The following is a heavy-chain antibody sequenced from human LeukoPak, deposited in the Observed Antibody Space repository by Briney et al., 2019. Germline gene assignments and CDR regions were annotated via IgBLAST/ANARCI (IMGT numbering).Heavy chain of an antibody. CDR2: IKQDGSEK. V-gene: IGHV3-7*01. CDR1: GFTFSSYW. CDR3: ARGQRWLQFLLDY. Sequence: GGSLRLSCAASGFTFSSYWMSWVRQAPGKGLEWVANIKQDGSEKYYVDSVKGRFTISRDNAKNSLYLQMNSLRAEDTAVYYCARGQRWLQFLLDYWGQGTLVTVSS. J-gene: IGHJ4*02. D-gene: IGHD3-3*01.